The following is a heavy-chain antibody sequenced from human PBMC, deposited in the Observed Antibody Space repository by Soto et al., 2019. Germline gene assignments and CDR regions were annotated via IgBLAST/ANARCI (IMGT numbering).Heavy chain of an antibody. Sequence: SETLSLTCTVSGGSISSYYWSWIRQPPGKGLEWIGYIYYSGSTNYNPSLKSRVTISVDTSKNQFSLKLSSVTAADTAVYYCAREGVVAAMGYFDYWGQGTLVTVSS. V-gene: IGHV4-59*01. CDR3: AREGVVAAMGYFDY. J-gene: IGHJ4*02. D-gene: IGHD2-15*01. CDR1: GGSISSYY. CDR2: IYYSGST.